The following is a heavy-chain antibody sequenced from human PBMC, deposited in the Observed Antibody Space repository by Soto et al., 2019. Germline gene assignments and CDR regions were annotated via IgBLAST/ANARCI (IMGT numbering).Heavy chain of an antibody. D-gene: IGHD5-12*01. J-gene: IGHJ6*03. CDR3: ARSGYDPENYYYYYYMDV. CDR2: ISGSGGST. CDR1: GFTVSSYA. Sequence: GSLRLSCAASGFTVSSYAMSWVRQAPGKGLEWVSAISGSGGSTYYADSVKGRFTISRDNSKNTLYLQMNSLRAEDTAVYYCARSGYDPENYYYYYYMDVWGKGTTVTVSS. V-gene: IGHV3-23*01.